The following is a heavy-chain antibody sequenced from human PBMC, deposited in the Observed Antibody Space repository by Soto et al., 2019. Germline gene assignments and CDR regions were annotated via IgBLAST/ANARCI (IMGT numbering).Heavy chain of an antibody. CDR3: ARDEGSSSWYSPRFDP. CDR1: GFTFSSYW. D-gene: IGHD6-13*01. CDR2: INSDGSST. V-gene: IGHV3-74*01. J-gene: IGHJ5*02. Sequence: EVQLVESGGGLVQPGGSLRLSCAASGFTFSSYWMHWVRQAPGKGLVWVSRINSDGSSTSYADSVKGRFTISRDNAKNTLYLKMNRLRAEDTAVYYCARDEGSSSWYSPRFDPWGQGTLVTVSS.